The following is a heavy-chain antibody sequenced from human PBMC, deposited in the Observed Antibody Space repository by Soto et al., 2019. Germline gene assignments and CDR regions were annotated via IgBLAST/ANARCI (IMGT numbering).Heavy chain of an antibody. D-gene: IGHD3-10*01. CDR3: ARDMGYGSGIYYYYGMDV. J-gene: IGHJ6*02. CDR2: INPNSGGT. V-gene: IGHV1-2*02. Sequence: ASVKVSCKASGYTFTGYYMHWVRQAPGQGLEWMGWINPNSGGTNYAQKFQGRVTMTRDTSISTAYMELSRLRSDDTAVYYCARDMGYGSGIYYYYGMDVWGQGTTVTVSS. CDR1: GYTFTGYY.